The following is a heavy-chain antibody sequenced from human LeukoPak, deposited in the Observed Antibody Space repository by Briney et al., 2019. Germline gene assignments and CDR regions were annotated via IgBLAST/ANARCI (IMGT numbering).Heavy chain of an antibody. V-gene: IGHV3-21*01. CDR1: GFTFSSYS. Sequence: GGSLRLSCAASGFTFSSYSMNWVRQAPGKGLEWVSSISSSSSYIYYADSVKGRFTISRDNAKNSLYLQMNSLRAEDTAVYYCAKQSFSDYFFDYWGQGTLVTVSS. J-gene: IGHJ4*02. CDR2: ISSSSSYI. D-gene: IGHD2-21*02. CDR3: AKQSFSDYFFDY.